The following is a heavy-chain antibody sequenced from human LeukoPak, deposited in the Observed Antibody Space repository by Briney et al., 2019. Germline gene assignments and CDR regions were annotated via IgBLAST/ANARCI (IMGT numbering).Heavy chain of an antibody. D-gene: IGHD5-12*01. Sequence: SETPSLTCAVYGGSFSGYYWSWIRQPPGKGLEWIGEINHSGSTNYNPSLKSRVTISVDTSKNQFSLKLSSVTAADTAVYYCARGRSSGYTYYYYYYGMDVWGQGTTVTVSS. J-gene: IGHJ6*02. CDR2: INHSGST. CDR3: ARGRSSGYTYYYYYYGMDV. CDR1: GGSFSGYY. V-gene: IGHV4-34*01.